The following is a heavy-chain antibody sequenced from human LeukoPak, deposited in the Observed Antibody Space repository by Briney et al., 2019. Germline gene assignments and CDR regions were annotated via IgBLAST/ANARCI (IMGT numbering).Heavy chain of an antibody. Sequence: PSETLSLTCTVSGGSISSYYWSWIRQPAGKGLEWIGEINHSGSTNYNPSLKGRVTISVDTSKNQFSLKLSSVTAADTAVYYCARGRKGREDFWSGYYRGGSCYFDYWGQGTLVTVSS. V-gene: IGHV4-34*01. CDR3: ARGRKGREDFWSGYYRGGSCYFDY. CDR2: INHSGST. CDR1: GGSISSYY. J-gene: IGHJ4*02. D-gene: IGHD3-3*01.